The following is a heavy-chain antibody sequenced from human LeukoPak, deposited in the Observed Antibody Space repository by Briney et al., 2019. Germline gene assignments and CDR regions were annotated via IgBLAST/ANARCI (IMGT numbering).Heavy chain of an antibody. D-gene: IGHD6-19*01. V-gene: IGHV4-34*01. Sequence: SETLSLTCAVYGGSFSGYYWSWIRQPPGKGLEWIGEINHSGSTNYNPSLKSRVTISVDTSKNQFSLKLSSVTAADTAVYYCARGSIAVTRYRNYYYGVDVWGQGTTVTVSS. J-gene: IGHJ6*02. CDR1: GGSFSGYY. CDR3: ARGSIAVTRYRNYYYGVDV. CDR2: INHSGST.